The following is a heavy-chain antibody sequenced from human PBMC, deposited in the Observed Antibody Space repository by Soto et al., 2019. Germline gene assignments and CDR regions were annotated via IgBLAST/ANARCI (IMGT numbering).Heavy chain of an antibody. V-gene: IGHV3-49*03. CDR2: IRSKAYGETT. CDR3: TRYTYTSRYSYYGMDV. D-gene: IGHD2-2*01. CDR1: GFTFGDYA. Sequence: GGSLRLSCTGSGFTFGDYAMSWSRQAPGKGLEWVGVIRSKAYGETTYYAASVKGRFTILRDDSKSIAYLQMNSLQSEDTGVYYCTRYTYTSRYSYYGMDVWGHGTTVTVSS. J-gene: IGHJ6*02.